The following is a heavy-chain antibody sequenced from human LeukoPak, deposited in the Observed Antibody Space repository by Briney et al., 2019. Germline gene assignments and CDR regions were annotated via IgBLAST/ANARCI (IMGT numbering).Heavy chain of an antibody. D-gene: IGHD3-10*01. Sequence: GGSLRLSCAASGFTFSSYAMSWVRQAPGKGLEWVSGISWNSGSVGYAGSVKGRFTISRDNAKNSLYLQMNSLRAEDTALYYCAKDRAAGLAGNYLDYWGQGTLVTVSS. CDR1: GFTFSSYA. J-gene: IGHJ4*02. V-gene: IGHV3-9*01. CDR3: AKDRAAGLAGNYLDY. CDR2: ISWNSGSV.